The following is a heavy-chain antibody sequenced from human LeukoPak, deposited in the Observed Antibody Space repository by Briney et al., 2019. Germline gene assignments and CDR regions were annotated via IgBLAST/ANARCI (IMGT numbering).Heavy chain of an antibody. CDR1: GGSFSGYY. J-gene: IGHJ5*02. D-gene: IGHD3-10*01. CDR2: INHSGST. V-gene: IGHV4-34*01. Sequence: PSETLSLTCAAYGGSFSGYYWNWIRQSPGMGLEWIGEINHSGSTNYNPSLKSRVTISVDTPKNQFSLRLTSVTAADTAVYYCARGRVQYYFGSGSQGWFDLWGQGTLVTVSS. CDR3: ARGRVQYYFGSGSQGWFDL.